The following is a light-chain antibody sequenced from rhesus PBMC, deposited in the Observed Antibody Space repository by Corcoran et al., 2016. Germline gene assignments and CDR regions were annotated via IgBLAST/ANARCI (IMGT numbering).Light chain of an antibody. J-gene: IGLJ1*01. Sequence: QAAPTQSPSVAGSAGQSATFSCTGIRSDFGYYNAVSWYQHHPGKAPKLMIYEGSKRPSGVSDRFSGSKSANTASLTISGLQAEDEADYFCSSYAGSGTYIFGTGTRLTVL. V-gene: IGLV2-19*02. CDR2: EGS. CDR3: SSYAGSGTYI. CDR1: RSDFGYYNA.